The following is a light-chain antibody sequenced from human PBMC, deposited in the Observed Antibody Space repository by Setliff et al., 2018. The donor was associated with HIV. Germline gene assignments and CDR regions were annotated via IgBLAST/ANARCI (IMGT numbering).Light chain of an antibody. Sequence: QSALTQPASVSGSPGQSITISCTGTSSDVGGYNYVSWYQQHPGKAPKLMIFEVSNRPSGISNRFSGSKSGNTASLTISGLQAEDEADYYCSSYSITNTLPFGTGTKGTVL. CDR2: EVS. CDR1: SSDVGGYNY. V-gene: IGLV2-14*01. J-gene: IGLJ1*01. CDR3: SSYSITNTLP.